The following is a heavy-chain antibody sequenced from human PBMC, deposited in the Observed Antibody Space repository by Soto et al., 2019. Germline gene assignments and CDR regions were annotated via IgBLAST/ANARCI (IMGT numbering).Heavy chain of an antibody. J-gene: IGHJ4*02. V-gene: IGHV4-34*01. Sequence: PSETLSLTCAVYGASFSDFFWSWIRQSPEKGLEWIGEINRGGSTNYNPSLKSRVTISVDASKNQFSLKLTSVTAADTAVYYCARGGTYMVTRAVDYWGQGTLVTVSS. CDR1: GASFSDFF. CDR2: INRGGST. D-gene: IGHD5-18*01. CDR3: ARGGTYMVTRAVDY.